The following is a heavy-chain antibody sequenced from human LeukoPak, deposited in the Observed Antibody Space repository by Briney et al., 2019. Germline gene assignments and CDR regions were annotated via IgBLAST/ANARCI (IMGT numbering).Heavy chain of an antibody. CDR2: ISGSGGST. D-gene: IGHD3-10*01. CDR1: GFTFSSYA. CDR3: AKLPSPDYYGSGKEYYFDY. J-gene: IGHJ4*02. V-gene: IGHV3-23*01. Sequence: GGSLRLSCAASGFTFSSYAMSWVRQAPGKGLEWGSAISGSGGSTYYADSVKGRFTISRDNSKNTLYLQMNSLRAEDTAVYYCAKLPSPDYYGSGKEYYFDYWGQGTLVTVSS.